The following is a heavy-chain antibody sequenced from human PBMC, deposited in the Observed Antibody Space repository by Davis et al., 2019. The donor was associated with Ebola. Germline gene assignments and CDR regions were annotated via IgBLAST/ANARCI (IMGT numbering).Heavy chain of an antibody. D-gene: IGHD2-2*01. CDR1: GGSFSSYY. J-gene: IGHJ4*02. V-gene: IGHV4-34*01. CDR2: IYHSGST. Sequence: SETLSLTCAVYGGSFSSYYWGWIRQPPGKGLEWIGSIYHSGSTNYNPSLKSRVTISVDTSKNQFSLKLSSVTAADTAVYYCARERCSSTSCYSIFDYWGQGTLVTVSS. CDR3: ARERCSSTSCYSIFDY.